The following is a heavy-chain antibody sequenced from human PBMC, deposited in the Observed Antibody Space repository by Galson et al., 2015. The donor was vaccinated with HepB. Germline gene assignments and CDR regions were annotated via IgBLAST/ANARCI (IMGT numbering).Heavy chain of an antibody. CDR2: VDTAGVS. CDR3: ARAVAGQHWLDP. CDR1: GFTFRNYD. D-gene: IGHD6-19*01. V-gene: IGHV3-13*01. J-gene: IGHJ5*02. Sequence: SLRLSCAASGFTFRNYDMHWVRQVSGGGLEWVSGVDTAGVSYYPDSVSGRFTLSRENGNDSLYLQMNNLRAGDTAVYYCARAVAGQHWLDPWGQGTTVTVSS.